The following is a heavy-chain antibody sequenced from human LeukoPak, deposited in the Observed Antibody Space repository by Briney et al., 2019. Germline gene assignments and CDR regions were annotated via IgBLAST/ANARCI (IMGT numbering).Heavy chain of an antibody. CDR3: AFLARTGARD. J-gene: IGHJ4*02. CDR2: INPDTGDT. CDR1: GYTFSDYY. Sequence: GASVKVSCKSSGYTFSDYYMHWVRQAPGQGLEWMGWINPDTGDTNFAQRFQGRVTMTRDTPINTAYMELSSLTSDDTAVYYCAFLARTGARDWGQGTLVTVSS. D-gene: IGHD5-12*01. V-gene: IGHV1-2*02.